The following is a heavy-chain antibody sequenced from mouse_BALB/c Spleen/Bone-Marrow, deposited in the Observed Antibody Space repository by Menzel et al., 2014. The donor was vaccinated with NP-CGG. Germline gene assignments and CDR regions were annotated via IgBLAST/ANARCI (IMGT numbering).Heavy chain of an antibody. J-gene: IGHJ4*01. CDR1: GYNFSDYN. CDR3: ARHEDLDIRRRLGAMDY. Sequence: VKLVESGAELVKPGASVRLSCKASGYNFSDYNIYWVKQRSGQGLEWIGWFYPGSGSIKYNEKFKDKATLTADKSSRTVYMELSRLTSEDSAVYFCARHEDLDIRRRLGAMDYWGQGTSVTVSS. V-gene: IGHV1-62-2*01. D-gene: IGHD2-12*01. CDR2: FYPGSGSI.